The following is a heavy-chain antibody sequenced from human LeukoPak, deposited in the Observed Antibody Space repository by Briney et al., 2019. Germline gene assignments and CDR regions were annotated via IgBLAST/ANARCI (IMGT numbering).Heavy chain of an antibody. CDR1: GGSFSGYY. J-gene: IGHJ6*02. D-gene: IGHD5-18*01. Sequence: SETLSLTCAVYGGSFSGYYWSWIRQPPGKGLEWIGEINHSGSTNYNPSLKSRVTISVDTSKNQFSLRLSSVTAADTAVYYCARNRGYSYGYAYYYYGMDVWGQGTTVTVSS. CDR3: ARNRGYSYGYAYYYYGMDV. CDR2: INHSGST. V-gene: IGHV4-34*01.